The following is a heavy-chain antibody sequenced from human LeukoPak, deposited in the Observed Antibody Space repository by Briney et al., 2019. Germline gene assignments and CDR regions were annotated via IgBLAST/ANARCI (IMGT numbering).Heavy chain of an antibody. Sequence: PSETLSLTCAVYGGSFSGYYWSWIRQPPGKGLEWIGEINHSGSTNYNPSLKSRVTISVDTSKNQFSLELNSVTAADTAVYYCARALRLYYYYYYMDVWGKGTTVTVSS. CDR3: ARALRLYYYYYYMDV. CDR2: INHSGST. D-gene: IGHD2-15*01. J-gene: IGHJ6*03. V-gene: IGHV4-34*01. CDR1: GGSFSGYY.